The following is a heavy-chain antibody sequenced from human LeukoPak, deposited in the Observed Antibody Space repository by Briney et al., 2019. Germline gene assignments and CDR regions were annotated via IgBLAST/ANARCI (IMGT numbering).Heavy chain of an antibody. CDR1: GVSISSYY. CDR3: AREYGSGSEFDP. D-gene: IGHD3-10*01. J-gene: IGHJ5*02. Sequence: SETLSLTCTVSGVSISSYYWSWIRQPPGKGLEWIGYIHNSGITNYNPSLKSRVTISVDTSKNQFSLKLSSVTAADTAVYYCAREYGSGSEFDPWGQGTLVTVSS. CDR2: IHNSGIT. V-gene: IGHV4-59*12.